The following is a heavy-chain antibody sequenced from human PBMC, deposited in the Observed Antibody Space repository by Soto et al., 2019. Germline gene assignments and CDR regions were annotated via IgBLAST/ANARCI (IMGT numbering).Heavy chain of an antibody. CDR3: ARAGDIYYYYYYMDV. CDR1: GFTFSSYD. Sequence: GGSLRLSCAASGFTFSSYDMHWVRQATGKGLEWVSAIGTVGDTYYPGSVKGRFTISRENAKNSLYLQMNSLRAGDTAVYYCARAGDIYYYYYYMDVWGKGTTVTVSS. J-gene: IGHJ6*03. CDR2: IGTVGDT. V-gene: IGHV3-13*01.